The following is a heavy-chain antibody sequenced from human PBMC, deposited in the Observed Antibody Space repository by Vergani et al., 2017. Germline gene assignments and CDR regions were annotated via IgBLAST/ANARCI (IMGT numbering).Heavy chain of an antibody. V-gene: IGHV1-69*04. CDR2: IIPILGIA. Sequence: QVQLVQSGAEVKKPGSSVKVSCKASGGTFSSYAISWVRQAPGQGLEWMGRIIPILGIANYAQKFQGRVTITADKSTSTAYMELRSLRSDDTAVYYCARDSPYYYDSSGYPPDYWGQGTLVTVSS. D-gene: IGHD3-22*01. CDR3: ARDSPYYYDSSGYPPDY. J-gene: IGHJ4*02. CDR1: GGTFSSYA.